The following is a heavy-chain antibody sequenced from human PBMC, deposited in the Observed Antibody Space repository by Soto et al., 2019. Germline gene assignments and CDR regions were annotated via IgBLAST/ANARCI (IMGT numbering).Heavy chain of an antibody. Sequence: QVLLQESGPGLVKPSQTLSLTCAISEDSVSSNSADWNWIRLSPSRGLEWLARTYYRSRWYNDYAVAVRRRITVNPDTSRNQCCLHLTSVTPEDTAVYYGAGSTSHQWYSMDLSGKRATGTVSS. CDR2: TYYRSRWYN. CDR3: AGSTSHQWYSMDL. J-gene: IGHJ6*03. D-gene: IGHD1-26*01. CDR1: EDSVSSNSAD. V-gene: IGHV6-1*01.